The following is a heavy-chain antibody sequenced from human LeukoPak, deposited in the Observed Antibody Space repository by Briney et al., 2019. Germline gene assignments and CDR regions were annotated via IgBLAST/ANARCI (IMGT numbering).Heavy chain of an antibody. J-gene: IGHJ4*01. CDR1: GYSFTSNW. Sequence: GESLKISCKGSGYSFTSNWIGWVRQMPGEGLEWMGIIYPGDSDTTYSPSFQGQVTISADNSISTAYLQWSGLKASDSAMYYCARGFRDGKGQCSSSNCYIPEYWGQGTLVTVSS. D-gene: IGHD2-2*02. CDR3: ARGFRDGKGQCSSSNCYIPEY. V-gene: IGHV5-51*01. CDR2: IYPGDSDT.